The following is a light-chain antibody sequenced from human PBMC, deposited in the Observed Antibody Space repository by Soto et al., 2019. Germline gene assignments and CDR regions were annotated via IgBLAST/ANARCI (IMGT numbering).Light chain of an antibody. J-gene: IGLJ3*02. CDR2: EVS. CDR3: SSYAGSNNLV. CDR1: SSDIGGYDY. Sequence: SALTQPPSASGSPGQSVTISCTGTSSDIGGYDYVSWYQQHPGKAPKLIIYEVSKRPSGVPDRFSGSKSGNTASLTVSGLQAEDEADYYCSSYAGSNNLVFAGGTKLTVL. V-gene: IGLV2-8*01.